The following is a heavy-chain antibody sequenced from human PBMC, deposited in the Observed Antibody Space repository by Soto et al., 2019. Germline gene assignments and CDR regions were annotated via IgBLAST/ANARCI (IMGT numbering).Heavy chain of an antibody. D-gene: IGHD3-22*01. CDR1: GFTFSSYS. V-gene: IGHV3-48*01. J-gene: IGHJ5*02. CDR2: ISNSTI. CDR3: AREGDSSGWYNWFAP. Sequence: EVQLVESGGGLVQPGGSLRLSCAASGFTFSSYSMNWVRQAPGKGLEWVSYISNSTIYYADSVKGRFTISRDNAKNSLYLQMNSLRAEDTAVYYCAREGDSSGWYNWFAPWGQGTLVTVSS.